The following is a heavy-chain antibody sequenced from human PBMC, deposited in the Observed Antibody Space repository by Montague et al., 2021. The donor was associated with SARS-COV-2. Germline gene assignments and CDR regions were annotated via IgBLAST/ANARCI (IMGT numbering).Heavy chain of an antibody. V-gene: IGHV4-59*12. CDR3: AREVGRGYSGYEGEY. J-gene: IGHJ4*02. Sequence: SETLSLTCSVSGASITTYYWSWIRQAPGKGLRWIAYIFHSGHTNYNPSLRSRVTISVDTSKNQFSLKLSSVTAADTAVYYCAREVGRGYSGYEGEYWGQGTLVTVSS. CDR1: GASITTYY. D-gene: IGHD5-12*01. CDR2: IFHSGHT.